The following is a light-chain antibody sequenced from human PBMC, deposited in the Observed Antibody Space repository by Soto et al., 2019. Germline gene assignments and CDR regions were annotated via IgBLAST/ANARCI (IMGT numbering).Light chain of an antibody. Sequence: NLMLTQPHSVSESPGKTVTISCTRSSGSIASNYVQWYQQRPGSAPTTVIYEDNQRPSGVPDRFSGSIDSSSNSASLTISGLKTEDEADYYCQSYDSSNPYVVFGGGTKLTVL. CDR3: QSYDSSNPYVV. V-gene: IGLV6-57*04. CDR2: EDN. J-gene: IGLJ2*01. CDR1: SGSIASNY.